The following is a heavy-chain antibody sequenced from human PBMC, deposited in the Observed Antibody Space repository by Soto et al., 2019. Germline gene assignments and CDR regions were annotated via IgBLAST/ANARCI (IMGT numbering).Heavy chain of an antibody. CDR3: AKSWFGELFLQNPDY. Sequence: GGSLRLSCAASGFTFSSYSMNWVRQAPGKGLEWVAVISYDGSNKYYADSVKGRFTISRDNSKNTLYLQMNSLRAEDTAVYYCAKSWFGELFLQNPDYWGQGTLVTVSS. J-gene: IGHJ4*02. V-gene: IGHV3-30*18. D-gene: IGHD3-10*01. CDR2: ISYDGSNK. CDR1: GFTFSSYS.